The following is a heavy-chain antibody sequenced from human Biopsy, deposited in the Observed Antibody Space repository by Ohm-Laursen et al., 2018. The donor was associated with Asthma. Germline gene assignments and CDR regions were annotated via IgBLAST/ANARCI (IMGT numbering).Heavy chain of an antibody. J-gene: IGHJ4*02. CDR2: VSWNSGSI. Sequence: SLRLSCTASGFKFDEYTMHWVRQAPGKGLEWVSGVSWNSGSIDYADSVKGRFTISRDNAKNSLYLQMNSLRGADTALYYCVKAIRLQLWGFDSWGQGTLVTVSS. CDR3: VKAIRLQLWGFDS. CDR1: GFKFDEYT. D-gene: IGHD6-13*01. V-gene: IGHV3-9*01.